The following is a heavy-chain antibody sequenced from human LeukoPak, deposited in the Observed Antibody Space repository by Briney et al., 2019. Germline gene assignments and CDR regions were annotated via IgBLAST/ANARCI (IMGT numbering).Heavy chain of an antibody. V-gene: IGHV1-69*06. D-gene: IGHD2-15*01. CDR3: ATPPVVVVAATRTPFYY. CDR1: GGTFSSYA. J-gene: IGHJ4*02. CDR2: IIPIFGTA. Sequence: SVKVSCKASGGTFSSYAISWVQQAPGQGLEWMGGIIPIFGTANYAQKFQGRVTITADKSTSTAYMELSSLRSEDTAVYYCATPPVVVVAATRTPFYYWGQGTLVTVSS.